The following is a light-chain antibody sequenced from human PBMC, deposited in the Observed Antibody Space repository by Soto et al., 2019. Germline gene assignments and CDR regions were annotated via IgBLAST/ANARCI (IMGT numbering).Light chain of an antibody. Sequence: QSVLTQPPSASGSPGQSVTISCTGTSSDVGGYNYVSWYQHHPGKAPKLIIYEVYKRPSGVPDRFSGPKSGNTAALTVSGLQAEDEADYSCSSYVGTNSYVFGTGTKLTVL. CDR1: SSDVGGYNY. CDR2: EVY. J-gene: IGLJ1*01. CDR3: SSYVGTNSYV. V-gene: IGLV2-8*01.